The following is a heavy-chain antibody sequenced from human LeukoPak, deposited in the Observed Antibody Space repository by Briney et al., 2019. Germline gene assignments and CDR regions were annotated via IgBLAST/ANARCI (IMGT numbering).Heavy chain of an antibody. Sequence: ASVKVSCKASGYTFTSYDINWVRQAPGQGLEWMGWISAYNGNTNYAQKLQGRVTMTTDTSTGTAYMELRSLRSDDTAVYYCAREYDSSGYPWWGYYYYYYMDVWGKGTTVTVSS. J-gene: IGHJ6*03. CDR2: ISAYNGNT. CDR1: GYTFTSYD. V-gene: IGHV1-18*01. D-gene: IGHD3-22*01. CDR3: AREYDSSGYPWWGYYYYYYMDV.